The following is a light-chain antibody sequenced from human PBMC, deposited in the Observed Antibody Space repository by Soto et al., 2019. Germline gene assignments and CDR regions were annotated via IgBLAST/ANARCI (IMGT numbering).Light chain of an antibody. Sequence: EIVLTQSPGTLSLSPGERATLSCRASQSVSSSYLAWYQQKPGQAPRLLIYGASSRSSGIPDRFSGSGAGKVFTITISRLEQEDLADYYWQQYGRSSFTFGPGTKVDIK. CDR2: GAS. V-gene: IGKV3-20*01. J-gene: IGKJ3*01. CDR3: QQYGRSSFT. CDR1: QSVSSSY.